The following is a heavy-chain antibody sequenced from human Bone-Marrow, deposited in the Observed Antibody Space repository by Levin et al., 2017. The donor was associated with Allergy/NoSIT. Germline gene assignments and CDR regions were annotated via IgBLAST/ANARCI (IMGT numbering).Heavy chain of an antibody. J-gene: IGHJ2*01. CDR2: VYISGRT. D-gene: IGHD1-7*01. CDR1: GDSISSYY. V-gene: IGHV4-4*07. Sequence: SETLSLTCTVSGDSISSYYWSWIRQPAGKGLEWIGRVYISGRTNYNPSLRSRVTLSIDTSKNQFSLQLSSVTAADTAVYYCARDQAPNWNYEYFDLWGRGTLVTVSS. CDR3: ARDQAPNWNYEYFDL.